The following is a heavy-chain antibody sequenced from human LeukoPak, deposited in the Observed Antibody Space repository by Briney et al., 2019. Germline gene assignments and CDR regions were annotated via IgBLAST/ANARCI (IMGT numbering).Heavy chain of an antibody. D-gene: IGHD3-9*01. CDR2: ISSSGSTI. Sequence: GGSLRLSCAASGFTFSTYSMNWVRQAPGKGLEWVSYISSSGSTIYYADSVKGRFTISRDNSKNTLYLQMNSLRAEDTAVYYCAKDFYDILTGYYEMGAFDIWGQGTMVTVSS. J-gene: IGHJ3*02. CDR3: AKDFYDILTGYYEMGAFDI. V-gene: IGHV3-48*01. CDR1: GFTFSTYS.